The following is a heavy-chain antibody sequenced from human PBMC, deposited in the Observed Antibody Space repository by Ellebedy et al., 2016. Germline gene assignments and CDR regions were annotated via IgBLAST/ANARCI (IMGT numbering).Heavy chain of an antibody. D-gene: IGHD1-26*01. CDR3: ARDGFVGAYDY. CDR1: GGSFSAHY. J-gene: IGHJ4*02. V-gene: IGHV4-34*01. CDR2: VSHSGST. Sequence: SETLSLTCAVYGGSFSAHYWSWIRQSPGKGLEWIGEVSHSGSTNYNPSLKSRVTISVDTSKNQFSLKLNSVTAADTAVYYCARDGFVGAYDYWGQGTLVTVSS.